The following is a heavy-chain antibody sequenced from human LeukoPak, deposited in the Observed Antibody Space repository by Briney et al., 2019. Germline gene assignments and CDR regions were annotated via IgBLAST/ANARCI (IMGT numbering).Heavy chain of an antibody. D-gene: IGHD4-11*01. Sequence: GGSLRLSCAASEFTFRSYAMSWVGQAPGKGLEWVPAISGSGGSTYYADSVKGRFTISRDNSKNTLYLQMNSLRAEDTAVYYCAKDHDYSNLYYFDYWGQGTLVTVSS. J-gene: IGHJ4*02. CDR1: EFTFRSYA. CDR3: AKDHDYSNLYYFDY. CDR2: ISGSGGST. V-gene: IGHV3-23*01.